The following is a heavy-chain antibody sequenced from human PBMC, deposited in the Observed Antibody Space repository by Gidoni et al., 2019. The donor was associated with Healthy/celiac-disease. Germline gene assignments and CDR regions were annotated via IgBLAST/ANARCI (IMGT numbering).Heavy chain of an antibody. CDR2: IYHSGST. D-gene: IGHD1-1*01. CDR1: GYSISSGYY. Sequence: QVQLQESGPGLVKPSETLSLTCTVSGYSISSGYYWGWIRQPPGKGLEWIGSIYHSGSTYYNPSLKSRVTISVDTSKNQFSLKLSSVTAADTAVYYCAREGEVETGTHDYWGQGTLVTVSS. CDR3: AREGEVETGTHDY. J-gene: IGHJ4*02. V-gene: IGHV4-38-2*02.